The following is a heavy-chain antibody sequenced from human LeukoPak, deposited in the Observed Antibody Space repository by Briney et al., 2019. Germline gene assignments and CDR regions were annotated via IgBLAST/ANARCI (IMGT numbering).Heavy chain of an antibody. V-gene: IGHV3-23*01. CDR2: ISGSGGST. CDR1: GFTFSSYA. J-gene: IGHJ4*02. D-gene: IGHD3-10*01. Sequence: GGSLRLSCAASGFTFSSYAMSWVRQAPGKGLEWVSAISGSGGSTYYADSVKGRFTISRDNSKNTLYLQMNSLRAEDTAVYYCARADGSGSYPTWDPIDYWGQGTLVTVSS. CDR3: ARADGSGSYPTWDPIDY.